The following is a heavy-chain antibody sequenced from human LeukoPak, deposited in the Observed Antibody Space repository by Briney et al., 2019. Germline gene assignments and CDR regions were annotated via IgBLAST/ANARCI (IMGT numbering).Heavy chain of an antibody. V-gene: IGHV3-48*03. J-gene: IGHJ4*02. Sequence: GGSLRLSCAASGFTFSSYEMNWVRQAPGKGLEWVSYISSSGSTIYYADSVKGRFTISRDNAKSSLYLQMNSLRAEDTAVYYCARDPLAPDCSSTSCQPEPELDYWGQGTLVTVSS. CDR2: ISSSGSTI. D-gene: IGHD2-2*01. CDR1: GFTFSSYE. CDR3: ARDPLAPDCSSTSCQPEPELDY.